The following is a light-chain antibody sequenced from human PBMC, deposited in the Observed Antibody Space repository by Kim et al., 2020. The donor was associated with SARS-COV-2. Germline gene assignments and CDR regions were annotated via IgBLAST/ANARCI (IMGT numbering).Light chain of an antibody. J-gene: IGLJ2*01. CDR1: ISDIGGYNR. Sequence: QSALTQPPSVSGSPGQSVTISCTGTISDIGGYNRVSWYQQPPGTAPKLIIYAVINRPSGVPDRFSGSRSGNTASLTISGLQAEDEADYYCNSYTSSSALVFGGGTQLTVL. CDR3: NSYTSSSALV. CDR2: AVI. V-gene: IGLV2-18*02.